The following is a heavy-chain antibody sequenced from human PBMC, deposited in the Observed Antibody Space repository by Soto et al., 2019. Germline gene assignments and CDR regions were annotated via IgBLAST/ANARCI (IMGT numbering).Heavy chain of an antibody. CDR1: GFTFSSYG. CDR3: APEEYYYDSSGYYYGDY. D-gene: IGHD3-22*01. CDR2: ISHDGSNK. J-gene: IGHJ4*02. Sequence: QVQLVESVGGVVQPGRSLRLSCAASGFTFSSYGMHWVRQAPGKGLEWVAVISHDGSNKYYADSVKGRFTISRDNSKNTLYLQMNSLRAEDTAVYYCAPEEYYYDSSGYYYGDYWGQGTLVTVSS. V-gene: IGHV3-30*03.